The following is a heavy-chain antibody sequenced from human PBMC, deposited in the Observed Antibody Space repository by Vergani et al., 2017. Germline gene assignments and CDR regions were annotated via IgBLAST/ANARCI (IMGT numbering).Heavy chain of an antibody. D-gene: IGHD2-21*02. V-gene: IGHV3-33*01. CDR1: GFTFSSYG. CDR2: IWYDGSNK. CDR3: ARGGHIVVVTAMDFDY. Sequence: VQLVESGGGLVQPGRSLRLSCAASGFTFSSYGMHWVRQAPGKGLEWVAVIWYDGSNKYYADSVKGRFTISRDNSKNTLYLQMNSLRAEDTAVYYCARGGHIVVVTAMDFDYWGQGTLVTVSS. J-gene: IGHJ4*02.